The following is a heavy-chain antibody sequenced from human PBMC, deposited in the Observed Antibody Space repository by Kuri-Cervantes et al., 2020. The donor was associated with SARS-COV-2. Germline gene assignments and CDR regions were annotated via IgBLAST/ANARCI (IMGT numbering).Heavy chain of an antibody. CDR3: ARVRRVRFLEWLIDY. Sequence: GSLRLSCAVSGYSISSGYYWGWIRQPPGKGLEWIGYIYYSGSTNYNPSIKSRVTISVDTSKDQFSLKLSSVTAADTAVYYCARVRRVRFLEWLIDYWGQGTLVTVSS. CDR1: GYSISSGYY. D-gene: IGHD3-3*01. CDR2: IYYSGST. V-gene: IGHV4-38-2*01. J-gene: IGHJ4*02.